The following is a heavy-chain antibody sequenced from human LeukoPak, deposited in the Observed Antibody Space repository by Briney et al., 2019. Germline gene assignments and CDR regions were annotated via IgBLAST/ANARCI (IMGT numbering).Heavy chain of an antibody. V-gene: IGHV3-30-3*01. Sequence: GGSLRLSCAASGFTFSSYAMHWVRQAPGKGLEWVALISYDASNKYYADSVKGRFTISRDNSKNTLYLQMSSLRAEDTAVYYCAREGELVRDFDYWGQGTLVTVSS. CDR3: AREGELVRDFDY. D-gene: IGHD1-1*01. J-gene: IGHJ4*02. CDR1: GFTFSSYA. CDR2: ISYDASNK.